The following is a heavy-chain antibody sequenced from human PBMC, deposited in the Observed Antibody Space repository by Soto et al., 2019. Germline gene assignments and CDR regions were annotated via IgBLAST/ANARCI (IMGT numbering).Heavy chain of an antibody. CDR1: GASISGSYYY. D-gene: IGHD1-20*01. Sequence: SETLSLTCAVSGASISGSYYYWAWLRQSPGKGPEWIGSVFYTGFTSYNPSLESRVSVSVDTSKSQFSLKLSAVTAADTAVYYCATSQKGYNWNYFDHWGQGALVTISS. CDR2: VFYTGFT. V-gene: IGHV4-39*01. J-gene: IGHJ4*02. CDR3: ATSQKGYNWNYFDH.